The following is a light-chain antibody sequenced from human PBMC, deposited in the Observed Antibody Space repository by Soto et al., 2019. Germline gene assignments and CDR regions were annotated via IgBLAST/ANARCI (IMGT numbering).Light chain of an antibody. J-gene: IGKJ1*01. Sequence: DIQMTKSPSTLSGSVGDRVTITCRASQPSSSWLALYQQKQAKPPKLLIYKASTLKSGIPSRFSGSGSETEFTLTISTLQPDDFATYYCQHYNSYSEAFGQGTKVDIK. V-gene: IGKV1-5*03. CDR2: KAS. CDR3: QHYNSYSEA. CDR1: QPSSSW.